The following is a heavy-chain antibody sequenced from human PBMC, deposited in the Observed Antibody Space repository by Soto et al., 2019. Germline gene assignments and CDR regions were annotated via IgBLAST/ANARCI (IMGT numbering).Heavy chain of an antibody. CDR3: AKGAWELLGVPDY. J-gene: IGHJ4*02. Sequence: PVGSLRLSCAASGFTFSSYGMHWVRQAPGKGLEWVAVISYDGSNKYYADSVKGRFTISRDNSKNTLYLQMNSLRAEDTAVYYCAKGAWELLGVPDYWGQGTLVTVSS. D-gene: IGHD1-26*01. CDR2: ISYDGSNK. CDR1: GFTFSSYG. V-gene: IGHV3-30*18.